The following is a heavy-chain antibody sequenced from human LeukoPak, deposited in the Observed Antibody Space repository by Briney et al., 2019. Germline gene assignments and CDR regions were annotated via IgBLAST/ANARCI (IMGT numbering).Heavy chain of an antibody. Sequence: PAETLSLTCTVSGYSISSGYYWGWIRQPPGKGLEWIGSIYHSGSTYYNPSLKSRVTISVDTSKNQFSLKLSSVTAADTAVYYCARVVGSSWYYFDYWGQGTLVTVSS. D-gene: IGHD6-13*01. J-gene: IGHJ4*02. CDR1: GYSISSGYY. V-gene: IGHV4-38-2*02. CDR2: IYHSGST. CDR3: ARVVGSSWYYFDY.